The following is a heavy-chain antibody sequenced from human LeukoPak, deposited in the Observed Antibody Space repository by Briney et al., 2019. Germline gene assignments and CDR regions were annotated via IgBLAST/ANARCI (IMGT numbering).Heavy chain of an antibody. D-gene: IGHD4-17*01. CDR2: INHSGSI. J-gene: IGHJ4*02. V-gene: IGHV4-34*01. Sequence: SETLSLTCAVFGGSFSGYYWIWIRQPPGKGLEWIGEINHSGSINYNSSLKSRVTISVDTSKNHFSLRLTSVTAADTAIYYCAAMTAVTMYSYFFDSWGQGTLLTVSS. CDR3: AAMTAVTMYSYFFDS. CDR1: GGSFSGYY.